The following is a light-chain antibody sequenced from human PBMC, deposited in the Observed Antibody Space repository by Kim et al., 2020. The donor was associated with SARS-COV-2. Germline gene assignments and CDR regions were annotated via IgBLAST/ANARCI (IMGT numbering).Light chain of an antibody. CDR1: DLGDKY. CDR3: QTWDSSTGV. Sequence: SVSPGTTASITCSGDDLGDKYTSWYQQKSGQSPVLVIYQDNKRPSGIPERFSGSNSGNTATLTISGTQAMDEADYYCQTWDSSTGVFGGGTQLTVL. V-gene: IGLV3-1*01. CDR2: QDN. J-gene: IGLJ2*01.